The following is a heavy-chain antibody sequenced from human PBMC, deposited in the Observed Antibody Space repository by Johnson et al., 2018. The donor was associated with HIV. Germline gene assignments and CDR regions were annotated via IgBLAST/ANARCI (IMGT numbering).Heavy chain of an antibody. D-gene: IGHD2-15*01. CDR3: TGRDLLRAFDI. V-gene: IGHV3-48*04. J-gene: IGHJ3*02. CDR1: GFTFSSYG. CDR2: ISSGGSTI. Sequence: VQLVESGGGVVQPGGSLRLSCAASGFTFSSYGMSWVRQAPGKGLEWISYISSGGSTIDYADSVKGRFTISRDNGNNSLYFQMNSLRAEDAAVYYCTGRDLLRAFDIWGQGTMVTVSS.